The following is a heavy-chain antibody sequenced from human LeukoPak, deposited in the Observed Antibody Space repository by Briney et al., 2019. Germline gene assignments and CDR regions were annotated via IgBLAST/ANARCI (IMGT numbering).Heavy chain of an antibody. CDR2: ISGSGGST. D-gene: IGHD3-22*01. CDR3: AKAGMNDYYDSSGYFPVYYYMDV. J-gene: IGHJ6*03. Sequence: GGSLRLSCVASGFTFTSYAMSWVRQAPGKGLEWVSAISGSGGSTYYADSVKGRFTISRDNSKNTLYLQMNSLRAEDTAVYYCAKAGMNDYYDSSGYFPVYYYMDVWGKGTTVTVSS. V-gene: IGHV3-23*01. CDR1: GFTFTSYA.